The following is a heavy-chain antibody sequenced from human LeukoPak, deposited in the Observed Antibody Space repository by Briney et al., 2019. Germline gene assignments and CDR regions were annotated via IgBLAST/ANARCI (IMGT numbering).Heavy chain of an antibody. CDR3: TCSGSYFSGDAFDI. CDR2: IKSKTDGGTT. D-gene: IGHD1-26*01. J-gene: IGHJ3*02. Sequence: GGSLRLSCAASGFTFSSYWMSWVRQAPGKGLEWVGRIKSKTDGGTTDYAAPVKGRFTISRDDSKNTLYLQMNSLKTEDTAVYYCTCSGSYFSGDAFDIWGQGTMVTVSS. V-gene: IGHV3-15*01. CDR1: GFTFSSYW.